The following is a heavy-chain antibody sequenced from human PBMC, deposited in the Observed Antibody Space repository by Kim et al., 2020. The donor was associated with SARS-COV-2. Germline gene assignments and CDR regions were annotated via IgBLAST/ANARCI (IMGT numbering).Heavy chain of an antibody. V-gene: IGHV3-13*01. Sequence: YPASVKGRFTISREKAKNSVYLQMNSLRAGDTAVYYCARGYSSSWYWAFDIWGQGTMVTVSS. D-gene: IGHD6-13*01. CDR3: ARGYSSSWYWAFDI. J-gene: IGHJ3*02.